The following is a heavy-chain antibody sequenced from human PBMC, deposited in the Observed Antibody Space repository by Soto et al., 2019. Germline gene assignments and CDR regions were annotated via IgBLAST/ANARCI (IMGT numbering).Heavy chain of an antibody. CDR2: INHSGST. V-gene: IGHV4-34*01. Sequence: SETLSLTCAVYGGSFSGYYWSWIRQPPGKGLEWIGEINHSGSTNYNPSLKSRVTISVDTSKNQFSLKLSSVTAADTAVYYCARVNFSWFDPWGQGTLVTVSS. J-gene: IGHJ5*02. CDR1: GGSFSGYY. CDR3: ARVNFSWFDP.